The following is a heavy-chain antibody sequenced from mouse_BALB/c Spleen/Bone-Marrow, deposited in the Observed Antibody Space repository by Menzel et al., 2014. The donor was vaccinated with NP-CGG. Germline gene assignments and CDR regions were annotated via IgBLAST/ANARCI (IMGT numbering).Heavy chain of an antibody. CDR2: IDPGNGDT. V-gene: IGHV14-4*02. Sequence: EVKLQESGAELVRSGASVKLSCTASGFNIXDYYMHWVKRRPEQGLEWIGWIDPGNGDTEYAPKFQGKATMTADTSSNTAYLQLSSLTSEDTAVYYCNAEHGNYHHFDYWGQGTTLTVSS. J-gene: IGHJ2*01. CDR1: GFNIXDYY. CDR3: NAEHGNYHHFDY.